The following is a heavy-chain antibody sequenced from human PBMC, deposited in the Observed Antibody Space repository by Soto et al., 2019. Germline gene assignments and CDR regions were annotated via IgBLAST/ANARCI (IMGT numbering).Heavy chain of an antibody. CDR2: ISSSSSTI. D-gene: IGHD2-15*01. V-gene: IGHV3-48*02. CDR1: GFTFSSYS. CDR3: ARDAPEYCSGGSCYSGVGGWFDP. J-gene: IGHJ5*02. Sequence: ESGGGLVQPGGSLRLSCAASGFTFSSYSMNWVRQAPGKGLEWVSYISSSSSTIYYADSVKGRFTISRDNAKNSLYLQMNSLRDEDTAVYYCARDAPEYCSGGSCYSGVGGWFDPWGQGTLVTVSS.